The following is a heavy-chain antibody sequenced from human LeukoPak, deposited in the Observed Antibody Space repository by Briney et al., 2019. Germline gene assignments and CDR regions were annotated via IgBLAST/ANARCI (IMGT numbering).Heavy chain of an antibody. CDR3: ARGWVNCSGGSCYSSWFDP. J-gene: IGHJ5*02. CDR1: GYTFTSYD. Sequence: ASVTVSCMASGYTFTSYDINWVRQAAGQGLEWMGWMNPNSGNTVYAQKFQGRVTMTRNTSISTAYMELSSLRSEDTAVYYCARGWVNCSGGSCYSSWFDPWGQGTLVTVSS. V-gene: IGHV1-8*01. D-gene: IGHD2-15*01. CDR2: MNPNSGNT.